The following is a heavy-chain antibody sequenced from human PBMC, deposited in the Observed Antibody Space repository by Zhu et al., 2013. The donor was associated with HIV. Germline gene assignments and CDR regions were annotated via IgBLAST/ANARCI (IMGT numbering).Heavy chain of an antibody. V-gene: IGHV1-2*02. D-gene: IGHD2-8*02. Sequence: QVQLVQSGAEVEKPGASVTVSCQASGYSFTAYYMHWVRQAPGQGLEWMGSINPNTGGTSYAQKFQGRVTMTRDTSISTAYMDLRIRSDDTAVYYCASDCTGGVCSHYYYYGMDVWGQGTTVTVSS. CDR1: GYSFTAYY. CDR3: ASDCTGGVCSHYYYYGMDV. CDR2: INPNTGGT. J-gene: IGHJ6*02.